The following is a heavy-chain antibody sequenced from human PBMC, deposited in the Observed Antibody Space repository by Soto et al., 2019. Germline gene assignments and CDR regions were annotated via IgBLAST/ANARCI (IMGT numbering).Heavy chain of an antibody. CDR3: ARVSGYYLPDY. V-gene: IGHV1-3*05. Sequence: QVQLVQSGAEEKKPGASVKVSCKASGYTFTNYAMHWVRQAPGQRREWMGWINAGNGNTKYSQKFQGKVTITRDTSASKAYMELNSLRPEDKAVYYCARVSGYYLPDYWGQGTLVTVSS. J-gene: IGHJ4*02. CDR1: GYTFTNYA. CDR2: INAGNGNT. D-gene: IGHD5-12*01.